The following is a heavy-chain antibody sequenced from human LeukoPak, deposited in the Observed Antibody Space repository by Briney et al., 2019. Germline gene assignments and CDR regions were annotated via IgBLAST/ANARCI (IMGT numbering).Heavy chain of an antibody. D-gene: IGHD2-8*01. CDR2: ISYVGGYK. CDR3: VNLMGDYVDY. V-gene: IGHV3-30*18. CDR1: GFTFSSYG. J-gene: IGHJ4*02. Sequence: GGSLRLSCAASGFTFSSYGMHWVRQAPGKGLEWVAIISYVGGYKFYGDSVKGRFTISRDNSKNTLSLQMSNLRAEDTAVYYCVNLMGDYVDYWGQGTLVTVSS.